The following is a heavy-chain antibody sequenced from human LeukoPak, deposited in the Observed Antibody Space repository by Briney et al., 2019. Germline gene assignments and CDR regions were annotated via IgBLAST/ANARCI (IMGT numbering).Heavy chain of an antibody. Sequence: SETLSLTCTVSGGSISSYYWSWIRQPPGKGLEWIGYIYYSGSTNYNPSLKSRVTISVDKSKNKLSLKLSSVTAADTAVYYCARFVRGGSLLYYFDYWGQGTLVTVSS. CDR1: GGSISSYY. J-gene: IGHJ4*02. CDR2: IYYSGST. V-gene: IGHV4-59*12. D-gene: IGHD3-10*02. CDR3: ARFVRGGSLLYYFDY.